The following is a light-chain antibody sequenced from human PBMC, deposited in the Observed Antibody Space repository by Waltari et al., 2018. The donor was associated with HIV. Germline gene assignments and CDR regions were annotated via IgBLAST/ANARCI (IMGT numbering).Light chain of an antibody. J-gene: IGKJ2*01. CDR3: QQYYSHPRT. CDR2: WAS. Sequence: DIVLTQSPDSLTVSLGERATINCKASQSILFSTTNSNYLAWYQQKPGHPPKLLISWASGRRSGVPDRFSGAGSRTDFTLTITSLQAEDVAVYYCQQYYSHPRTFGQGTKLEI. CDR1: QSILFSTTNSNY. V-gene: IGKV4-1*01.